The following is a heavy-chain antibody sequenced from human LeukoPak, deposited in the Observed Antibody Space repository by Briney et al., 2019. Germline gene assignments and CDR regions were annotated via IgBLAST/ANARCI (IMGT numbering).Heavy chain of an antibody. CDR2: FDPEDGET. Sequence: ASVKVSCKVSGYTLTELSMHWVRQAPGKGLEWMGGFDPEDGETIYAQKFQGRVTMTEDTSTDTAYMELSSLRSEDTAVYYCATGGPTYYDFWSGSTPQRYYYMDVWAKGPRSPSP. CDR3: ATGGPTYYDFWSGSTPQRYYYMDV. CDR1: GYTLTELS. D-gene: IGHD3-3*01. V-gene: IGHV1-24*01. J-gene: IGHJ6*03.